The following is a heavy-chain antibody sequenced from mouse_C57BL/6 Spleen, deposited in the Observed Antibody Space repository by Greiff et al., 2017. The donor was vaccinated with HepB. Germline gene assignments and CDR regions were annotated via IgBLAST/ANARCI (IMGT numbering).Heavy chain of an antibody. J-gene: IGHJ3*01. Sequence: VQLKESGPGLVKPSQSLSLTCSASGYSITSCYYWKWIRQLPGNKLEWMGYISYDGSNNYNPSLKNRISITRDTSKNQFFLKLNSVTTEDTATYYCARDEDYAWFAYWGQGTLVTVSA. D-gene: IGHD2-4*01. CDR1: GYSITSCYY. CDR2: ISYDGSN. V-gene: IGHV3-6*01. CDR3: ARDEDYAWFAY.